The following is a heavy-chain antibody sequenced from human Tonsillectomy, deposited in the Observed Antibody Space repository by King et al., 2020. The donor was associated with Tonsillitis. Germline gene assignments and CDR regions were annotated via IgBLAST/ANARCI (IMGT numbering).Heavy chain of an antibody. CDR2: ISTSSNYI. J-gene: IGHJ6*02. V-gene: IGHV3-21*01. CDR1: GFTFSSYS. CDR3: SKIKEGYSKSVRGLPNYYYYGMDV. Sequence: VQLVESGGGLVKPGGSLRLSCAASGFTFSSYSMNWVRQAPGKGLEWVSSISTSSNYIYYADSEKGRLTISRDNAKNSLYLQMNSLRAEDTDVYYWSKIKEGYSKSVRGLPNYYYYGMDVWGQGTTVTVSS. D-gene: IGHD4-11*01.